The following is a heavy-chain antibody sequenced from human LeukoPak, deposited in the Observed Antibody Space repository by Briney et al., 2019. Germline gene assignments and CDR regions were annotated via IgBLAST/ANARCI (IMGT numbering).Heavy chain of an antibody. D-gene: IGHD4-23*01. V-gene: IGHV3-9*01. CDR2: ISWNSGSI. Sequence: GGSLRLSCAASGFTFDDYAMHWVRQAPGKGLEWVSGISWNSGSIGYADSVKGRFTISKDNAKNSLYLQMNSLRAEDTAVYYCAREDGGPHYFDYWGQGTLVTVSS. CDR3: AREDGGPHYFDY. J-gene: IGHJ4*02. CDR1: GFTFDDYA.